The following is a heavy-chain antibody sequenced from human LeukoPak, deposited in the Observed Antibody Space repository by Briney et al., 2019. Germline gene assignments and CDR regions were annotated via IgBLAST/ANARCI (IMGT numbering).Heavy chain of an antibody. D-gene: IGHD6-19*01. J-gene: IGHJ4*02. CDR3: ARDGGAGYSSGLEYY. CDR1: GYTFTSYG. CDR2: IIPTFGTA. Sequence: SVKVSCKASGYTFTSYGISWVRQAPGQGLEWMGRIIPTFGTANYAQKFQGRVTITTDESTSTAYMELSSLRSEDTAVYYCARDGGAGYSSGLEYYWGQGTLVTVSS. V-gene: IGHV1-69*05.